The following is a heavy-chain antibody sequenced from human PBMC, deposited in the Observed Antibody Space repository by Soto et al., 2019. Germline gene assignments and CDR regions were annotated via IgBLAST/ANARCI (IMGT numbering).Heavy chain of an antibody. D-gene: IGHD6-19*01. CDR2: INHSGST. CDR3: AGIAVAGTYYYYMDV. Sequence: SETLSLTCAVYGGSFSGYYWSWIRQPPGKGLEWIGEINHSGSTNYNPSLKSRVTISVDASKNQFSLKLSSVTAADTAVYYCAGIAVAGTYYYYMDVWGKGTTVTVSS. CDR1: GGSFSGYY. J-gene: IGHJ6*03. V-gene: IGHV4-34*01.